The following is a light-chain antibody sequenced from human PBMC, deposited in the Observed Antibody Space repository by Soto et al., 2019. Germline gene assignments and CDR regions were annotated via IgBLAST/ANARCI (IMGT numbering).Light chain of an antibody. Sequence: QSVLTQPPSASGTPGQRVTSSWSGSSSNIVITYVYWYQQLPGTAPKLISYRNNQRPSVVPARYSGYKSGTSASLAISGLGSEDEADYYCAAWDDSLSGLYVIGTGTKLTV. CDR3: AAWDDSLSGLYV. CDR2: RNN. J-gene: IGLJ1*01. CDR1: SSNIVITY. V-gene: IGLV1-47*01.